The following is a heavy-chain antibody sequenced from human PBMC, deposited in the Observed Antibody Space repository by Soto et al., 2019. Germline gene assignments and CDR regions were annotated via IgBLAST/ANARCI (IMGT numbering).Heavy chain of an antibody. CDR3: ALEVFVGLGATAY. CDR1: GYTFTSDY. D-gene: IGHD1-26*01. V-gene: IGHV1-46*01. CDR2: INPSGGST. J-gene: IGHJ4*02. Sequence: QVQLVQSGAEVKKPGASVKVSCKASGYTFTSDYMHWVRQAPGQGLEWMARINPSGGSTIYSQNCQGRFSVTRDTSTSTVYMELSSLRAEDTAVDYCALEVFVGLGATAYWCQGTQVTVSS.